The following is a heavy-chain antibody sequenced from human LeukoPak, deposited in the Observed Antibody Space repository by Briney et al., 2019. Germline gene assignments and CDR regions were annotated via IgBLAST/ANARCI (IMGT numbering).Heavy chain of an antibody. CDR3: ARRGYHDYSGFDY. J-gene: IGHJ4*02. CDR1: EFTFRSYS. CDR2: ISGSSSDI. D-gene: IGHD1-26*01. Sequence: GGSLRLSCAGSEFTFRSYSMHWVRQAPGKGLEWVSSISGSSSDIYYADSVKGRFTISRDNSKNSLYLQMKSLRAEDTALYYCARRGYHDYSGFDYWGREPWSPSPQ. V-gene: IGHV3-21*01.